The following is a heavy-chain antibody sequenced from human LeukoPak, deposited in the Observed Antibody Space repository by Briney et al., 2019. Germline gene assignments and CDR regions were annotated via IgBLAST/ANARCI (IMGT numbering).Heavy chain of an antibody. D-gene: IGHD2-2*01. Sequence: SETLSLTCTVSGVSISSYYWSWIRQPPGKGLEWIGYIYYSGSTNYNPSLKSRVTISVDTSKNQFSLKLSSVTAADTAVYYCASFDPISSTSWFDYWGQGTLVTVSS. CDR3: ASFDPISSTSWFDY. J-gene: IGHJ4*02. V-gene: IGHV4-59*01. CDR1: GVSISSYY. CDR2: IYYSGST.